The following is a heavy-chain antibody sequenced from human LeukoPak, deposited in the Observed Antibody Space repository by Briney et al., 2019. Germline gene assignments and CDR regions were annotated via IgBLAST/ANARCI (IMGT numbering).Heavy chain of an antibody. J-gene: IGHJ5*02. D-gene: IGHD3-3*01. CDR3: AKDLTIFGVTRGAS. CDR2: ISGSGGNT. CDR1: GFTFSSYA. Sequence: GGSLRLSCAASGFTFSSYAMSWVRQAPGKGLEWVSIISGSGGNTYNADSVKGRFTISRDNSKNTLYLQMNSLRAEDTAVYYCAKDLTIFGVTRGASWGQGTLVNVSS. V-gene: IGHV3-23*01.